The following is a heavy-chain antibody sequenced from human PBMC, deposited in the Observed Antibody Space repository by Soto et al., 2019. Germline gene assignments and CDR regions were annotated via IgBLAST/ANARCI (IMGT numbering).Heavy chain of an antibody. CDR3: GHRPGGGSHRDY. Sequence: QITLKESGPALVKPTQTLTLTCTFSGFSLSTSGVGVGWIRQPPGKALEWLALIYWDDDKRYSPSLKSRLTTTTDTSKNQEVLTMTNMDTVDTAPYYRGHRPGGGSHRDYWGEGTLVTVSS. CDR2: IYWDDDK. CDR1: GFSLSTSGVG. D-gene: IGHD1-26*01. J-gene: IGHJ4*02. V-gene: IGHV2-5*02.